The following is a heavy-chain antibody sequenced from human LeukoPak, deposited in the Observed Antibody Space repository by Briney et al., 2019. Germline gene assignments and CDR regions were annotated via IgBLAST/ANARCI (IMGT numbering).Heavy chain of an antibody. CDR1: GHTLSGFT. Sequence: AASVKVSCKASGHTLSGFTMRWVRQAPGKGLEWMGGFGAGDGGIFYAQKFQGSVTMTEDASTDTAYMELSSLKSEDTAVYYCAAGGLYDPLPYWGQGPLVTVSS. CDR2: FGAGDGGI. J-gene: IGHJ4*02. D-gene: IGHD3-3*01. V-gene: IGHV1-24*01. CDR3: AAGGLYDPLPY.